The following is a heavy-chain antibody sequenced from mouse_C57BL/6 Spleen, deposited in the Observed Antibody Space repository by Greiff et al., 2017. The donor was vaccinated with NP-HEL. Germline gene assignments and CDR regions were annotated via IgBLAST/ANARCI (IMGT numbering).Heavy chain of an antibody. V-gene: IGHV1-50*01. CDR3: ARYRTYWYFDV. CDR1: GYTFTSYW. J-gene: IGHJ1*03. Sequence: QVQLLQPGAELVQPGASVTLSCTASGYTFTSYWMQWVKQRPGQGLEWLGEIDPSDSYTNYTQKFKGKATVTVDTSSRTVYMQLSSLTSEDTAIYYCARYRTYWYFDVWGKGTTVTVSS. CDR2: IDPSDSYT.